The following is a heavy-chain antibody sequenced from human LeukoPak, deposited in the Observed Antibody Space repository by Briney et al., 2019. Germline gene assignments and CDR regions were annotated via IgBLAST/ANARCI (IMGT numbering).Heavy chain of an antibody. CDR3: AREGGDGYNVGFDY. D-gene: IGHD5-24*01. V-gene: IGHV3-48*03. CDR2: IYPSSNSI. CDR1: GFTFSSYE. Sequence: GGSLRLSCVASGFTFSSYEMNWVRQAPGKGLEWVSYIYPSSNSIYYAESVRGRFIVSRDNAKNSVYLQMNSLRAEDTAVYYCAREGGDGYNVGFDYWGQGTLVTVSS. J-gene: IGHJ4*02.